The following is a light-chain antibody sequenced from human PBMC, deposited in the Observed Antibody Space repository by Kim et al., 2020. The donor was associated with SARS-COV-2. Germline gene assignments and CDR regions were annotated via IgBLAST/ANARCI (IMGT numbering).Light chain of an antibody. CDR1: SSDVGGYNY. J-gene: IGLJ2*01. CDR2: EVS. Sequence: SPGQSVTISCTGTSSDVGGYNYVSWYQQHPGKAPKLMIYEVSKRPSGVPDRFSGSKSGNTASLTVSGLQAEDEADYYCSSYAGMVVFGGGTQLTVL. CDR3: SSYAGMVV. V-gene: IGLV2-8*01.